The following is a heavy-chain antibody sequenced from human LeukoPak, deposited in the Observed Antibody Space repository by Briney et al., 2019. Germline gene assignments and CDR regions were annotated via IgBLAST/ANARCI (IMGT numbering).Heavy chain of an antibody. Sequence: PSETLSLTCTVSGGSISSYFWSWIRQPPGKGLEWIGYIYDSGSTNYNPSFKSRVTISVDTPKNQFSLKLSSVTAADTAVYYCASGHSSGWYGVWGQGTLVTVSS. CDR1: GGSISSYF. CDR3: ASGHSSGWYGV. J-gene: IGHJ4*02. V-gene: IGHV4-59*08. CDR2: IYDSGST. D-gene: IGHD6-19*01.